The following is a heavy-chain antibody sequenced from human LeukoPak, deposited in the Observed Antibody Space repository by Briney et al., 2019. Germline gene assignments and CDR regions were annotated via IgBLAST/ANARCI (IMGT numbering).Heavy chain of an antibody. Sequence: PGGSLRLSCAASGFTLSSYGMHWVRQAPGKGLEYVSAISSNGGSTYYANSVKGRFTISRDNSKNTLYLQMGSLRAEDMAVYYCARGGFSGILFGYWGQGTLVTVSS. D-gene: IGHD1-26*01. J-gene: IGHJ4*02. CDR2: ISSNGGST. V-gene: IGHV3-64*01. CDR3: ARGGFSGILFGY. CDR1: GFTLSSYG.